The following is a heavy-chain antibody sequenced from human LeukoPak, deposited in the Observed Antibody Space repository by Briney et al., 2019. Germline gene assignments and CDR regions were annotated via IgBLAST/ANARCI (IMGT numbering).Heavy chain of an antibody. CDR2: IFYSGNI. V-gene: IGHV4-59*12. CDR1: GDSIRSSY. CDR3: ARGPGYRVGNWFDP. J-gene: IGHJ5*02. Sequence: SETLSLTCTVSGDSIRSSYWSWIRQPPGKGLEWIGYIFYSGNINYNPSLKSRLTISIDTSMNHFSLQLSSVTAADTAVYYCARGPGYRVGNWFDPWGQGTLVTVSS. D-gene: IGHD6-13*01.